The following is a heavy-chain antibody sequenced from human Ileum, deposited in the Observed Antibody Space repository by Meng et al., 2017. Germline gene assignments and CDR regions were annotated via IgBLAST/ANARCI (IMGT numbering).Heavy chain of an antibody. CDR2: IYTSGST. CDR3: ARDILPLYYDILTGYHSTHYGMDV. Sequence: SETLSLTCTVSGGSISSYYLSWIRQPAGKGLEGIGRIYTSGSTNYNPSPKSRVTMSVDTSKNQFSLKLSSVTAADTAVYYWARDILPLYYDILTGYHSTHYGMDVWGQGTTVTVSS. D-gene: IGHD3-9*01. J-gene: IGHJ6*02. V-gene: IGHV4-4*07. CDR1: GGSISSYY.